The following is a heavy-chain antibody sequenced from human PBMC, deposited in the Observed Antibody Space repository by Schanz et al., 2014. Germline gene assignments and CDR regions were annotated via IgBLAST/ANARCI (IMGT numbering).Heavy chain of an antibody. CDR3: AREDYLDSSGYSCGY. CDR2: INSDGSST. CDR1: GFTFSTYW. Sequence: EVQLVESGGGLVQPGGSLRLSCAASGFTFSTYWMHWVRQAPGKGLVWVSRINSDGSSTSYADSVKGRFTISRDSSKNTLYLQMNSLRGDDTAVYYCAREDYLDSSGYSCGYWGQGTLVTVSS. D-gene: IGHD3-22*01. V-gene: IGHV3-74*01. J-gene: IGHJ4*02.